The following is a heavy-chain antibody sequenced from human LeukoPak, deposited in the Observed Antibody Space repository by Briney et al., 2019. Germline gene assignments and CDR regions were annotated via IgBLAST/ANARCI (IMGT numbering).Heavy chain of an antibody. Sequence: SETLSLTCTVSGGSIGSFYWSWIRQPPGKTLEWIANVFDSGSTNYNPPLTSRVTVSVDTSKNQFSLRLSSVTVSDTAVYYCARQNGAYTGYDSFDYWGQGTLLTVSS. CDR3: ARQNGAYTGYDSFDY. D-gene: IGHD5-12*01. CDR1: GGSIGSFY. V-gene: IGHV4-59*08. J-gene: IGHJ4*01. CDR2: VFDSGST.